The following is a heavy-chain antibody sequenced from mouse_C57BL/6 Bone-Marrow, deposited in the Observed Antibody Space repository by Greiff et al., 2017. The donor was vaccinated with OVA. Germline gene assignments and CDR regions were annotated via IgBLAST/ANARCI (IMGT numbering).Heavy chain of an antibody. CDR3: AREGDYSAWFAY. CDR1: GYTFTSYW. J-gene: IGHJ3*01. Sequence: VQLQQPGAELVKPGASVKMSCKASGYTFTSYWITWVKQRPGQGLEWIGDIYPGSGSTNYNEKFKSKATLTVDTSSSTAYMQLSSLTSEDSAVYDCAREGDYSAWFAYWGQGTLVTVSA. D-gene: IGHD1-1*01. V-gene: IGHV1-55*01. CDR2: IYPGSGST.